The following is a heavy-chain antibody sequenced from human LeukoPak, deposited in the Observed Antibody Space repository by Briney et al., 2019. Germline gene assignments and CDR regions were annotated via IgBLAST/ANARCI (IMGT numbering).Heavy chain of an antibody. CDR3: AREGYFNFDY. D-gene: IGHD2-15*01. J-gene: IGHJ4*02. CDR1: GFTFSRYR. V-gene: IGHV3-48*03. CDR2: ISLSGSTT. Sequence: PGGSLRLSCAASGFTFSRYRMHWIRQAPEKGLEWVSYISLSGSTTYYADSVRGRFTISKDNAKNSLYLQMNSLRAEDTAVYYCAREGYFNFDYWGQGTLVTVSS.